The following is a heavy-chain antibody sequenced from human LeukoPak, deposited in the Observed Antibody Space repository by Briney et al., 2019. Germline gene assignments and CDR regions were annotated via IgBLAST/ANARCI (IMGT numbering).Heavy chain of an antibody. CDR1: GGSFRGYY. V-gene: IGHV4-34*01. CDR3: ARDSYYYGSDRYRNFDY. J-gene: IGHJ4*02. D-gene: IGHD3-10*01. CDR2: INHSGST. Sequence: PSETLSLTCAVYGGSFRGYYWSWIRQPPGKGLEWIGEINHSGSTNYNPSLKSRVTISVDTSKNQFSLKLSSVTAADTAVYYCARDSYYYGSDRYRNFDYWGQGTLVTVSS.